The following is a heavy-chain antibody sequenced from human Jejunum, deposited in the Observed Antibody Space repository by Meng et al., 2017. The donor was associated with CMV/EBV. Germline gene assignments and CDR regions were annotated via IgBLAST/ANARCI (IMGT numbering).Heavy chain of an antibody. V-gene: IGHV3-74*01. D-gene: IGHD6-13*01. CDR1: GVSDSGYW. CDR3: AKDQGFSAASG. CDR2: IDSNGRIA. J-gene: IGHJ4*02. Sequence: ADDGVSDSGYWMERVGQVPGEGRVWVTRIDSNGRIASYADSVKSRFNISRDNSRDTLYLDMNSLRAEDTALYYCAKDQGFSAASGGDQGTLVTVSS.